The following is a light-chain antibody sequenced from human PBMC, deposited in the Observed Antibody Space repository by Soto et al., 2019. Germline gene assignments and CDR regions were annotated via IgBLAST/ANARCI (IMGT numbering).Light chain of an antibody. CDR3: QQYQGYPLT. Sequence: DIQMTQSPSTLSASVGDRVTITCRASQSISSWLAWYQQKPGKAPKLLIYKASSLESEVPARFSGSGSGTEFTLTISNLQPDDFATYYCQQYQGYPLTFGGGTKVEIK. J-gene: IGKJ4*01. V-gene: IGKV1-5*03. CDR2: KAS. CDR1: QSISSW.